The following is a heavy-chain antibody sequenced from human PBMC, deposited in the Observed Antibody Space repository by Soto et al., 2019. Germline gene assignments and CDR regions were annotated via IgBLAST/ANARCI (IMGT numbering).Heavy chain of an antibody. CDR3: ANRDTSMVTRYYYGMDV. CDR2: ISGSGSGT. J-gene: IGHJ6*02. D-gene: IGHD5-18*01. CDR1: GFKFSNYD. Sequence: GGSLRLSCAASGFKFSNYDMSWVRQAPGKGLEWVSAISGSGSGTYYADSVKGRFTISRDNPKNTLYLQMNSLRAEDTAVYYCANRDTSMVTRYYYGMDVWGQGTTVTVSS. V-gene: IGHV3-23*01.